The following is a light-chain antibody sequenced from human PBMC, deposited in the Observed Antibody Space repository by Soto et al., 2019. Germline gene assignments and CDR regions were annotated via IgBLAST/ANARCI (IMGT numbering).Light chain of an antibody. V-gene: IGKV1-39*01. CDR3: QQYNSWPLT. CDR2: AAS. J-gene: IGKJ4*01. CDR1: QSISSY. Sequence: DIQMTQSPSSLSASVGDRVTITCRASQSISSYLNWYQQKPGKAPKVLIYAASNLQSGVPSRFSGSGSGTDFTLTISSLQPEDFAVYYCQQYNSWPLTFGGGTKVDIK.